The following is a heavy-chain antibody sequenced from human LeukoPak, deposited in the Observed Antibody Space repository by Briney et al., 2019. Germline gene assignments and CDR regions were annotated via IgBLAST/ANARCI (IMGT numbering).Heavy chain of an antibody. V-gene: IGHV3-13*01. D-gene: IGHD4-23*01. Sequence: QPGGSLRLSCAASGFTFSNYDMHWVRQTTGKGLEWVSAINTAGDTYYPGSVKGRFTISRENAKNSFYLQMNSLRAEDTAVYYCARDPSNDYGGKSGSWYFDLWGRGTLVTVSS. CDR1: GFTFSNYD. CDR3: ARDPSNDYGGKSGSWYFDL. CDR2: INTAGDT. J-gene: IGHJ2*01.